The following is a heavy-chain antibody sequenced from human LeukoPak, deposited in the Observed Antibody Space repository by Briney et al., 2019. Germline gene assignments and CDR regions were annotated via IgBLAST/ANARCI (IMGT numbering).Heavy chain of an antibody. CDR3: ANIPGIVGATRPWAYYYYYGMDV. J-gene: IGHJ6*02. V-gene: IGHV3-23*01. CDR1: GFTFSSYA. D-gene: IGHD1-26*01. Sequence: PGGSLRLSCAASGFTFSSYAMSWVRQAPGKGLEWVSAINGSGGSTYYADSVKGRFTISRDNSKNTLYLQMNSLRAEDTAVYYCANIPGIVGATRPWAYYYYYGMDVWGQGTTVTVSS. CDR2: INGSGGST.